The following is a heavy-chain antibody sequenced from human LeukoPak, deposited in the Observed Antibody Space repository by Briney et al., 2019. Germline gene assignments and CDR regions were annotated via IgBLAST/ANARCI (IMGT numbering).Heavy chain of an antibody. CDR3: ARGAIAAYYFDY. D-gene: IGHD6-13*01. CDR2: ISGSGRVT. Sequence: GGSLRLSCAASGFTFSSFPMSWVRQAPGKGLEWVSTISGSGRVTYYADSVKGRFTISRDNSKNTLYLQMNSLRAEDTAVYYCARGAIAAYYFDYWGQGTLVTVSS. CDR1: GFTFSSFP. V-gene: IGHV3-23*01. J-gene: IGHJ4*02.